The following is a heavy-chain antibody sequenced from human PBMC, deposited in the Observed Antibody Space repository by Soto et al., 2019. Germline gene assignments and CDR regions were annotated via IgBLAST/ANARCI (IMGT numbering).Heavy chain of an antibody. CDR2: IYYSGST. Sequence: PSETLSLTCTVSGGSISSGGYYWSWIRQHPGKGREWIGYIYYSGSTYYNPSLKSRASISGDTSSNQFSMSLTSVTAADTSRYYCARMYSSGSGWFHPWGQGTLVTVSS. D-gene: IGHD6-19*01. J-gene: IGHJ5*02. CDR3: ARMYSSGSGWFHP. V-gene: IGHV4-31*03. CDR1: GGSISSGGYY.